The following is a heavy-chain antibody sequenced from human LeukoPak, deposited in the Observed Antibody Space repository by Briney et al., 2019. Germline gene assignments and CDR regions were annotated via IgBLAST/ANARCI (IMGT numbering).Heavy chain of an antibody. D-gene: IGHD1-20*01. V-gene: IGHV3-7*01. CDR1: GFTFSSYW. J-gene: IGHJ4*02. CDR2: IKRDGKEK. CDR3: AKDGAYDWNDKSDY. Sequence: GGSLRLPCVASGFTFSSYWMSWVRQAPGKGLEWVANIKRDGKEKHYVDSVKGRFTISRDNARNSLYLQMSSLRAEDTAVYYCAKDGAYDWNDKSDYWGQGTLVTVSS.